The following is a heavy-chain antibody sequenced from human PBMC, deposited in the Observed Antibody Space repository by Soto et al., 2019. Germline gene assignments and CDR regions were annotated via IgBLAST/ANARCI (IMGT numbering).Heavy chain of an antibody. CDR1: GVSISDTSYY. CDR3: ARQGYY. V-gene: IGHV4-39*01. CDR2: IYFNGNT. J-gene: IGHJ4*02. Sequence: QLQLQESGPGLVKPSETLSLTCNVSGVSISDTSYYWGWIRQPPGKGLEWIGTIYFNGNTFYNPSLKSRLTIYVDTSKNQIPLRLNSVTAADTAVYYWARQGYYWGQGTLDAVSA.